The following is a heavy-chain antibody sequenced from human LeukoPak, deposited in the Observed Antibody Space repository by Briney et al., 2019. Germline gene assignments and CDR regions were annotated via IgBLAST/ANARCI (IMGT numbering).Heavy chain of an antibody. Sequence: GGSLRLSCAASGFTFSSYAMHWVRQAPGKGLEWVAVISYDGSNKYYADSVKCRFTISRDNSKNTLYLQMNSLRAEDTAVYYCARASTTVTPGVGGMDVWGQGTTVTVSS. CDR3: ARASTTVTPGVGGMDV. CDR1: GFTFSSYA. V-gene: IGHV3-30-3*01. CDR2: ISYDGSNK. J-gene: IGHJ6*02. D-gene: IGHD4-17*01.